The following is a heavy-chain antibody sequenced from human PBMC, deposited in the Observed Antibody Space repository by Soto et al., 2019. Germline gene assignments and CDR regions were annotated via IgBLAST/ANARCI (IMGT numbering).Heavy chain of an antibody. CDR2: IYYSGIT. CDR3: ARGGSDGDYCLDAIGSFDS. D-gene: IGHD4-17*01. CDR1: GGSITSGDYY. V-gene: IGHV4-30-4*01. J-gene: IGHJ4*02. Sequence: QVQLQESGPGLVKPSQTLSLTCTVSGGSITSGDYYWTWVRQPPGKGLEWIGYIYYSGITHYSPSLKSRLTISVDSSKNQFSLKLSSVTAAATAVYFCARGGSDGDYCLDAIGSFDSWGQGTLVTVSS.